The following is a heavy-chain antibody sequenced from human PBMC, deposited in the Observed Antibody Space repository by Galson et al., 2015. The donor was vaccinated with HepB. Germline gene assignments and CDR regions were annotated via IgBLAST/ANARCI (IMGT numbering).Heavy chain of an antibody. D-gene: IGHD3-3*01. CDR1: GGTFSSYA. CDR2: IIPIFGTA. Sequence: SVKVSCKASGGTFSSYAISWVRQAPGQGLEWMGGIIPIFGTANYAQKFQGRVTITADESTSTAYMELSSLRSEDTAVYYCARAKRRRYYDFWSGRRPEFHYYYYYMDVWGKGTTVTVSS. CDR3: ARAKRRRYYDFWSGRRPEFHYYYYYMDV. J-gene: IGHJ6*03. V-gene: IGHV1-69*13.